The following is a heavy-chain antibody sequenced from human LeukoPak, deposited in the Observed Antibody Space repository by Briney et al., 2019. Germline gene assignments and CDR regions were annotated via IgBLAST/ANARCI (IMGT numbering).Heavy chain of an antibody. J-gene: IGHJ4*02. D-gene: IGHD4-17*01. CDR3: ARVGTVTSFDH. V-gene: IGHV4-59*01. CDR2: IYYSGST. Sequence: PSETLSLTCTVSDGSISNYYWSWIRQPPGKGLEWIGHIYYSGSTNYNPSLKSRVTISVDTSNNQFSLKLSPVTTADTAVYYCARVGTVTSFDHWGQGTLVTVSS. CDR1: DGSISNYY.